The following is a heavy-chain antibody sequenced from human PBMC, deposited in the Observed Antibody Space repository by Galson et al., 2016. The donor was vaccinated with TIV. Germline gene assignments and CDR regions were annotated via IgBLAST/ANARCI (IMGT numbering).Heavy chain of an antibody. D-gene: IGHD3-22*01. J-gene: IGHJ6*01. V-gene: IGHV3-30*04. CDR2: ISYDGTNK. Sequence: SLRLSCAASGFTFSSYAMNWVRQAPGKGLEWVAVISYDGTNKYYADSVKGRFTISRDNSKNQLFLQMNSLRAEDTAVYYCARDLSRSVELYDSSVYGMAVWGQGTTVTVSS. CDR1: GFTFSSYA. CDR3: ARDLSRSVELYDSSVYGMAV.